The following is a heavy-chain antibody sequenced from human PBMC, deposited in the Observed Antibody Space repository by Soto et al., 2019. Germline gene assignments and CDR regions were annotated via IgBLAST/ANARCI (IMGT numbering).Heavy chain of an antibody. J-gene: IGHJ4*02. D-gene: IGHD6-19*01. CDR3: ARDRTSTLSSGTSFDY. CDR2: ISSSGGST. CDR1: GFTFSSYA. Sequence: GGSLRLSCAASGFTFSSYAMSWVRQAPGKGLEWVSAISSSGGSTYYADSVKGRFTISRDNAKNTLYLQMNSLRAEDTAVYYCARDRTSTLSSGTSFDYWGQGTLVTVSS. V-gene: IGHV3-23*01.